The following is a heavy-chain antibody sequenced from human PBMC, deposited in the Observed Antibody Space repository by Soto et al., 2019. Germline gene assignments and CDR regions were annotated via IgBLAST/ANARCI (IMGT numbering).Heavy chain of an antibody. CDR3: ARGHSSSAGRGNDDWFDP. CDR1: GGSFSGYY. Sequence: QVLLQQWGAGLLKPSETLSLTCAVYGGSFSGYYWSWIRQPPGQGLEWIGEINHSGSTSYNPSLKSRVTISVDTSKNQFSLKLSSVTAADTAVYYCARGHSSSAGRGNDDWFDPWGQGTLVTVSS. CDR2: INHSGST. J-gene: IGHJ5*02. V-gene: IGHV4-34*02. D-gene: IGHD6-25*01.